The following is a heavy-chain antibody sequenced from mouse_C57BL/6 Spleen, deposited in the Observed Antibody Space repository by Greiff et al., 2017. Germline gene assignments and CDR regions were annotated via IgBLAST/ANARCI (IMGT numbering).Heavy chain of an antibody. D-gene: IGHD1-1*01. CDR1: GYAFSSYW. CDR3: ARWTTVVAKGAVGY. J-gene: IGHJ2*01. CDR2: IYPGDGDT. V-gene: IGHV1-80*01. Sequence: QVQLQQSGAELVKPGASVKISCKASGYAFSSYWMNWVKQRPGKGLEWIGQIYPGDGDTNYNGKFKGKATLTADKSSSTAYMQLSSLTSEDSAVYCCARWTTVVAKGAVGYWGQGTTLTVSS.